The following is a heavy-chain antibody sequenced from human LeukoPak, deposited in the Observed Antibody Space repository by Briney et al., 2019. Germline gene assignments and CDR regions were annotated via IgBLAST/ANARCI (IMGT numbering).Heavy chain of an antibody. V-gene: IGHV4-39*06. CDR1: GGSISSSSYY. J-gene: IGHJ4*02. CDR2: IYYSGST. D-gene: IGHD5-18*01. CDR3: ARRRGYSYGLSEAFDY. Sequence: PSETLSLTCTVSGGSISSSSYYWGWIRQPPGKGLEWIGSIYYSGSTYYNPSLKSRVTISVDTSKNQFPLKLRSVTAADTAVYYCARRRGYSYGLSEAFDYWGQGSLVTVSS.